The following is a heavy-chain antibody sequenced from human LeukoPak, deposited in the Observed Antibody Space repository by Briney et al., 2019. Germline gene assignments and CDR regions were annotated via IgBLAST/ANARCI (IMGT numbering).Heavy chain of an antibody. CDR3: AKASLGGLSLYDY. V-gene: IGHV3-9*01. J-gene: IGHJ4*02. CDR1: GFTFDDYA. D-gene: IGHD3-16*02. CDR2: ISWNSGSI. Sequence: GRSLRLSCAASGFTFDDYAMHWVRQAPGKGLEWVSGISWNSGSIGYADSVKGRFTISRDNAKNSLYLQMNSLRAEDTALYYCAKASLGGLSLYDYWGQGTLVTVSS.